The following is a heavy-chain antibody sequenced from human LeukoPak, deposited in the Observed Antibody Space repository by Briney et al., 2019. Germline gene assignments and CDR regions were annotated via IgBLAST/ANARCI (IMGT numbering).Heavy chain of an antibody. D-gene: IGHD2-2*01. CDR3: ASYCSSTSCFASDAFDI. V-gene: IGHV4-38-2*02. Sequence: SETLSLTCTVSGYSISSGYYWGWIRQPPGKGLEWIGSIYHSGSTYYNPSLKSRVTISVDTSKNQFSLKLRSVTAADTAVYYCASYCSSTSCFASDAFDIWGQGTMVTVSS. J-gene: IGHJ3*02. CDR1: GYSISSGYY. CDR2: IYHSGST.